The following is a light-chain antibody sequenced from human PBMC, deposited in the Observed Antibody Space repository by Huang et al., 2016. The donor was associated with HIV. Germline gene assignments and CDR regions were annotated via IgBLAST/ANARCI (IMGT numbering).Light chain of an antibody. CDR1: QSISNY. Sequence: DIQMTQSPSSLSASVGDRVIITCRASQSISNYLNWYQHKPGKAPRLLIDAASSLQSGVPSRFSGSGSKTTFTLTISSLQPEDFATYYCQQTYDTPPLTFGGGTRVDMK. J-gene: IGKJ4*01. V-gene: IGKV1-39*01. CDR3: QQTYDTPPLT. CDR2: AAS.